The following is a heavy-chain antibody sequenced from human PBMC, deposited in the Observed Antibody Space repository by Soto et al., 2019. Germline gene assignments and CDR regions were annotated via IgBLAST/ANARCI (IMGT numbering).Heavy chain of an antibody. CDR3: ASFEVYDYALSGNWCDP. CDR1: GFTFSSYA. D-gene: IGHD5-12*01. V-gene: IGHV3-30-3*01. CDR2: ISYDGSNK. J-gene: IGHJ5*02. Sequence: QVQLVESGGGVVQPGRSLRLSCAASGFTFSSYAMHWVRQAPGKGLEWVAVISYDGSNKYYADSVKGRFTISRDNSKNPLYVQMNSLRSEARAVYYCASFEVYDYALSGNWCDPWGQGTLVTVSS.